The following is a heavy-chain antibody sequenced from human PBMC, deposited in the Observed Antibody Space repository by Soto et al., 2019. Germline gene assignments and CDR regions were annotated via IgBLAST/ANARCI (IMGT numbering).Heavy chain of an antibody. CDR3: AKDLIAGNGSGWYRDAFDI. Sequence: GGSLRLSCAASGFTFSSYAMSWVRQAPGEGLEWVSAISGSGGSTYYADSVKGRFTISRDNSKNTLYLQMNSLRAEDTAVYYCAKDLIAGNGSGWYRDAFDIWGQGTMVTVSS. D-gene: IGHD6-19*01. CDR1: GFTFSSYA. V-gene: IGHV3-23*01. J-gene: IGHJ3*02. CDR2: ISGSGGST.